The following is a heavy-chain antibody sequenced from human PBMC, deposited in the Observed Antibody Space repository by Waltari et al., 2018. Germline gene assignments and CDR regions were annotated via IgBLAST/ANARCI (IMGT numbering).Heavy chain of an antibody. V-gene: IGHV3-74*01. J-gene: IGHJ4*02. CDR2: IKLDGSIT. Sequence: EVQLVESGGGLVQPGGSLRLSCAASGFTFSSYWMHWVRQAPGKGLVSVSHIKLDGSITNYAASVKGRFTISRDNAKSTLFLQMNSLRAEDTAVYYCVLYSSSFLGDCWGQGTLVTVSS. CDR1: GFTFSSYW. CDR3: VLYSSSFLGDC. D-gene: IGHD6-13*01.